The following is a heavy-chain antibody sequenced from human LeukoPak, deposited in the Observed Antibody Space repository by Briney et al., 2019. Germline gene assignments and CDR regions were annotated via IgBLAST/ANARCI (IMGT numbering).Heavy chain of an antibody. CDR2: IGRGGTDT. J-gene: IGHJ4*02. CDR3: VKHSGGVYGNSDY. CDR1: GFTFSSHA. V-gene: IGHV3-23*01. D-gene: IGHD1-1*01. Sequence: GGSLRLSCVASGFTFSSHAARWFRQAPGKGLEWVSTIGRGGTDTYYADSVRGRFTISKDSSKNTLQMNSLSAEDTAIYYCVKHSGGVYGNSDYWGQGILVTVSS.